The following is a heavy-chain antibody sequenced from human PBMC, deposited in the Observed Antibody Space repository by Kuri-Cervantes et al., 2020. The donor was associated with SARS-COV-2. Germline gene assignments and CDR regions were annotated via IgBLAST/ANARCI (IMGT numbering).Heavy chain of an antibody. CDR2: IKQDGSEK. Sequence: GESLKISCAASGFTFNKYWMTWVRQAPGEGLEWVANIKQDGSEKYYVDSVKGRFTISRDNAKNSLYLQMNSLRAEDTAVYYSARGEIMVRGVPSDYWGQGTLVTVSS. J-gene: IGHJ4*02. V-gene: IGHV3-7*01. CDR3: ARGEIMVRGVPSDY. D-gene: IGHD3-10*01. CDR1: GFTFNKYW.